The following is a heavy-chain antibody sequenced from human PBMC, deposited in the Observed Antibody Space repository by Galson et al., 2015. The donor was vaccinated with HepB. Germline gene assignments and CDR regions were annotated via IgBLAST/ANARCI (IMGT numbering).Heavy chain of an antibody. Sequence: SVKVSCKASGFTFINYYIHWVRQAPGQGLEWMGILNPSVGSTSYAQNFQGRVTMTRDTSTTTVYMELSSLRSEDTAVYYCAKDTRNPYTYDAFDIWGQGTMVTVSS. J-gene: IGHJ3*02. V-gene: IGHV1-46*01. CDR2: LNPSVGST. CDR1: GFTFINYY. D-gene: IGHD1-14*01. CDR3: AKDTRNPYTYDAFDI.